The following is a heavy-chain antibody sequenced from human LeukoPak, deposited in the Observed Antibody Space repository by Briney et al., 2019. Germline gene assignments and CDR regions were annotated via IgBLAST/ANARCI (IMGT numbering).Heavy chain of an antibody. CDR2: ISYDGSNK. J-gene: IGHJ4*02. CDR1: GFTFSSYA. CDR3: ARVSGDSGSYPNFDY. V-gene: IGHV3-30-3*01. D-gene: IGHD3-10*01. Sequence: PGGSLRLSCAASGFTFSSYAMHWVRQAPGKGLEWVAVISYDGSNKYYADSVKGRFTISRDNSKNTLYLQMNSLRAEDTAVYYCARVSGDSGSYPNFDYWGQGTLVTVSS.